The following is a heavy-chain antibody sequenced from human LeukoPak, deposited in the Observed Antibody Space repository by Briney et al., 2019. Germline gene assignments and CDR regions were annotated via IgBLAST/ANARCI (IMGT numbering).Heavy chain of an antibody. V-gene: IGHV3-23*01. CDR1: GFTFSSYA. D-gene: IGHD6-13*01. J-gene: IGHJ6*02. CDR2: ISGSGGST. Sequence: GGSLRLSCAASGFTFSSYAMSWVRQAPGKGLEWVSAISGSGGSTYYADSVKGRFTISRDNSKNTLYLQMNSLRAEDTAVYYCARESPGAAGTPNFYYGMDVWGQGTTVTVSS. CDR3: ARESPGAAGTPNFYYGMDV.